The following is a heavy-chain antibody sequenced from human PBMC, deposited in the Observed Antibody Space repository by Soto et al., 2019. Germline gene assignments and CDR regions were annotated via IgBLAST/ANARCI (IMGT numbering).Heavy chain of an antibody. CDR1: GGSISISSYY. CDR3: ANYYYGMDV. V-gene: IGHV4-39*01. J-gene: IGHJ6*02. CDR2: IYYSGST. Sequence: SETLSLTCTVSGGSISISSYYWCWILQPPGKGLEWIGSIYYSGSTYYNPSLKSRVAISVDTSKNQFSLKLSSVTAADTAVYYCANYYYGMDVWGQGTTVTVSS.